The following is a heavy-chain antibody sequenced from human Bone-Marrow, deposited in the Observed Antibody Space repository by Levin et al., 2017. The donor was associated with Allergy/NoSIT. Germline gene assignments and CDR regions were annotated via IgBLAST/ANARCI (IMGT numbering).Heavy chain of an antibody. J-gene: IGHJ2*01. CDR3: AREISLYNWLFDL. CDR2: VAADGGAK. V-gene: IGHV3-30*03. D-gene: IGHD3-10*01. CDR1: GFTFNTHG. Sequence: SGGSLRLSCAASGFTFNTHGIHWVRQAPGQGLEWVAVVAADGGAKFYADSVKGRFTISRDNSKNTLDLQMSSLGAEDTAVYYCAREISLYNWLFDLWGRGTLVTVSA.